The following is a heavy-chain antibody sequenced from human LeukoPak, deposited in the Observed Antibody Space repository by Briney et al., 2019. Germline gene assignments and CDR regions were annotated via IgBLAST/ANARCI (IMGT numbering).Heavy chain of an antibody. CDR1: GFTFSSYA. J-gene: IGHJ4*02. Sequence: PGRSLRLSCAASGFTFSSYAMHWVRQAPGKGLEWVAVISYDGSNKYYADSVKGRFTISRDNAKNSLYLQMNSLRAEDTALYYCAKDFMVRGVIMRYYYFDYWGQGTLVTVSS. CDR3: AKDFMVRGVIMRYYYFDY. V-gene: IGHV3-30-3*01. D-gene: IGHD3-10*01. CDR2: ISYDGSNK.